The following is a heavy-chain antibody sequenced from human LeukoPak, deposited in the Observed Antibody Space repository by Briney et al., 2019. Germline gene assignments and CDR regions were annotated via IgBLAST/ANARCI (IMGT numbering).Heavy chain of an antibody. V-gene: IGHV3-23*01. CDR1: GFTFSSYA. CDR3: AKDLRGITGTIGHGWFDP. J-gene: IGHJ5*02. Sequence: GGSLRLSCAASGFTFSSYAMSWVRQAPGKGLEWVSAISGSGGSTYYADSVKGRFTISRDNSKNTLYLQMNSLRAEDTAVYYCAKDLRGITGTIGHGWFDPWGQGTLVTVSS. CDR2: ISGSGGST. D-gene: IGHD1-20*01.